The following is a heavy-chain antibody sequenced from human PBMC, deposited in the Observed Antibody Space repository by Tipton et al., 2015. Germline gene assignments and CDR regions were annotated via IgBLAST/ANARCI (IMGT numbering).Heavy chain of an antibody. J-gene: IGHJ5*02. Sequence: GLVKPSETLSLTCAVYGGSFSGYYWSWIRQPPGKGLEWIGEINHSGSTNYNPSLKSRVTISVDTSKNQFSLMLNSVTATDTAVYYCARAAPRYGDPPGGFDPWGQGTLVTVSS. CDR1: GGSFSGYY. D-gene: IGHD4-17*01. V-gene: IGHV4-34*01. CDR2: INHSGST. CDR3: ARAAPRYGDPPGGFDP.